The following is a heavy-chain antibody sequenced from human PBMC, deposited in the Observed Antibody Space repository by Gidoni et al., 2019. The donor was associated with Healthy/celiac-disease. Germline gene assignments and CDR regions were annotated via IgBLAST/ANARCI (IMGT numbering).Heavy chain of an antibody. D-gene: IGHD2-15*01. J-gene: IGHJ4*02. CDR3: ARDPYVVVVAATPGAGFDY. CDR2: ISAYNGNT. Sequence: QVQLVQSGAEVKKPGASVKVSCKASGYTFTSYGISWVRQAPGQGLEWMGWISAYNGNTNYAQKLQGRVTMTTDTSTSTAYMELRSLRSDDTAVYYCARDPYVVVVAATPGAGFDYWGQGTLVTVSS. CDR1: GYTFTSYG. V-gene: IGHV1-18*01.